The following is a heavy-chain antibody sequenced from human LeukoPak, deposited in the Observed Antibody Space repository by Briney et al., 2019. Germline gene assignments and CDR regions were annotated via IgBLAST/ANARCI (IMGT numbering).Heavy chain of an antibody. CDR3: VLIGWQQLVPIDY. CDR1: GFTFNTYG. D-gene: IGHD6-13*01. Sequence: GGSLRLSCAASGFTFNTYGMNWVRQAPGKGLEWLSYTSSSSNPIYYADSVKGRFTISRDNAKNLLYLQMNSLRAEDTALYYCVLIGWQQLVPIDYWGQGTLVTVSS. V-gene: IGHV3-48*04. J-gene: IGHJ4*02. CDR2: TSSSSNPI.